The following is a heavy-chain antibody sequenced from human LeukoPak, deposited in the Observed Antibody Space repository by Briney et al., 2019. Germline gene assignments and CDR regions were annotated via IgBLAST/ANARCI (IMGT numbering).Heavy chain of an antibody. CDR3: ARPGTLRGYFDI. CDR2: IYPGDSDT. D-gene: IGHD3-10*01. V-gene: IGHV5-51*01. CDR1: GCPFTSYS. J-gene: IGHJ2*01. Sequence: GEPLHFSSQCSGCPFTSYSIAWVRTLPGKGLGGMGIIYPGDSDTRYSPSLQGQASISAHQSISTAYLQGICLQASPPGMYYCARPGTLRGYFDIWGRGTLVTVSS.